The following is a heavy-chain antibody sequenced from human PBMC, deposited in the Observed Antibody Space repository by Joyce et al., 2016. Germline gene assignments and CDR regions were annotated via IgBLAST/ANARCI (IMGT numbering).Heavy chain of an antibody. D-gene: IGHD4-11*01. V-gene: IGHV1-69*02. CDR3: AGTFNYPHHDGMDV. CDR2: IIPMLNMT. Sequence: QVHLVQSGAEVKKSGSSVRVSCKASEGSVNKYTVSWVRQAPGQGLAWMGRIIPMLNMTNYAQEFQGRVTITADTSTTTAYMQLTGLGFDDTAVYFCAGTFNYPHHDGMDVWGQGTTVTVSS. CDR1: EGSVNKYT. J-gene: IGHJ6*02.